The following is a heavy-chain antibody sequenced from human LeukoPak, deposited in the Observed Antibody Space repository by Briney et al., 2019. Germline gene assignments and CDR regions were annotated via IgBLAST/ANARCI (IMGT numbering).Heavy chain of an antibody. V-gene: IGHV1-69*05. J-gene: IGHJ6*02. CDR2: IIPIFGTA. CDR3: ARLWFGESDYYYGMDV. Sequence: SVKVSCKASGGTFSSYAISWVRQAPGQGLEWMGGIIPIFGTANYAQKFQGRVTITTDESTSTAYMELSSLRSEDTAVYYCARLWFGESDYYYGMDVWGQGTTVTVSS. CDR1: GGTFSSYA. D-gene: IGHD3-10*01.